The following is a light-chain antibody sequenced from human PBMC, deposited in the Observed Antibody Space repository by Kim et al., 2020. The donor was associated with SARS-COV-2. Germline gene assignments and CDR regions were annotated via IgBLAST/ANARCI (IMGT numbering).Light chain of an antibody. Sequence: GQRVTISCNGGSSNIGAGYDVHWYQQLPGTAPKLIIYGNTNRPSGVPDRFSGSRSGTSASLAITGLQADDEADYYCQSYDHSLSDVFGSGTKVTVL. CDR1: SSNIGAGYD. V-gene: IGLV1-40*01. J-gene: IGLJ1*01. CDR2: GNT. CDR3: QSYDHSLSDV.